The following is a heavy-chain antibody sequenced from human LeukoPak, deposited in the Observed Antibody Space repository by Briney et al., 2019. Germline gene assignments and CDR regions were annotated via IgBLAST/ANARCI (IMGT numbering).Heavy chain of an antibody. J-gene: IGHJ4*02. CDR2: IKQDGSEK. CDR1: GFTFSSYW. CDR3: ARDPRYGGYDWGG. Sequence: GGSLRLSCAASGFTFSSYWMTWVRQAPGKGLEWVANIKQDGSEKYYVDSVKGRFTISRDNAKDSLYLQMNSLRAEDTAVYYCARDPRYGGYDWGGWGQGTLVTVSS. D-gene: IGHD5-12*01. V-gene: IGHV3-7*01.